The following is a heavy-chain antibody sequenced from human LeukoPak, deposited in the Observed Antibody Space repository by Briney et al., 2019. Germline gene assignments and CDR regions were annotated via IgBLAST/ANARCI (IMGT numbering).Heavy chain of an antibody. V-gene: IGHV4-34*01. CDR3: ARAKEYCSSTSCYGMIWFDP. Sequence: PSETLSLTCAVYGGSFSGYYWSWIRQPPGKGLEWIGEINHSGSTNYNPSLKSRVTISVDTSKNQFSLKLSSVTDADTAVYYCARAKEYCSSTSCYGMIWFDPWGQGTLVTVSS. J-gene: IGHJ5*02. CDR2: INHSGST. D-gene: IGHD2-2*01. CDR1: GGSFSGYY.